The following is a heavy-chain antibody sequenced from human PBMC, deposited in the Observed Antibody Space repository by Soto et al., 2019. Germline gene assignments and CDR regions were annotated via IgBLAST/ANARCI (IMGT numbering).Heavy chain of an antibody. V-gene: IGHV3-30-3*01. CDR3: ARDLVVVGAATLDYYYYGMDV. Sequence: QVQLVESGGGVVQPGRSLRLSCAASGFTFSSYAMHWVRQAPGKGLEWVAVISYDGSNKYYADSVKGRFTISRDNSKNTLYLQMNSLRAEDTAVYYCARDLVVVGAATLDYYYYGMDVWGQGTTVTVSS. D-gene: IGHD2-15*01. CDR1: GFTFSSYA. J-gene: IGHJ6*02. CDR2: ISYDGSNK.